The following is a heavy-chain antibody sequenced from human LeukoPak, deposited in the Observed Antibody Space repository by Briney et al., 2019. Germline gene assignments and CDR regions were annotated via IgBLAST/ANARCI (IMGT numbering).Heavy chain of an antibody. J-gene: IGHJ4*02. V-gene: IGHV4-4*07. CDR2: IHTSGNT. CDR3: AREGSATARPFVSNDY. Sequence: PSETLSLTCTVSGGSISSYYWSWIRQPAGKGLEWIGRIHTSGNTDYNPSLKSRVTMSVDTSKNQFPLKVRSVTVADTAVYYCAREGSATARPFVSNDYWGQGTLVTVSS. D-gene: IGHD6-6*01. CDR1: GGSISSYY.